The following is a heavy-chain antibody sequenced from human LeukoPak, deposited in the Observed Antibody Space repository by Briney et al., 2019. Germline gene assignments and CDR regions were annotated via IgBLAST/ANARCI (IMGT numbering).Heavy chain of an antibody. CDR2: ISYDGSNK. D-gene: IGHD2-21*02. V-gene: IGHV3-30*03. CDR3: AIDLAYCGGDCYPLYGMDV. J-gene: IGHJ6*02. CDR1: GFTLSSYG. Sequence: PGGSLRLSCAASGFTLSSYGMHWVGQAPGKGLEWAAVISYDGSNKYYADSVKGRFTISRDNSKNTLYLQMNSLRAEDTAVYYCAIDLAYCGGDCYPLYGMDVWGQGTTVTVSS.